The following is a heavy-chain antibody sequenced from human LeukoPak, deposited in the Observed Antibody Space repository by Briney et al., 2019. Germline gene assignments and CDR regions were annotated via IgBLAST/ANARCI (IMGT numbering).Heavy chain of an antibody. J-gene: IGHJ4*02. CDR3: ARARYYYDSSGYYYPHYFDY. V-gene: IGHV4-59*01. CDR2: IYYSGST. CDR1: GGSISSYC. Sequence: PSETLSLSCTVSGGSISSYCWSWIRQPPGKGLEWIGYIYYSGSTNYNPSLKSRVTISVDTSKNQFSLKLSSVTAADTAVYYCARARYYYDSSGYYYPHYFDYWGQGTLVTVSS. D-gene: IGHD3-22*01.